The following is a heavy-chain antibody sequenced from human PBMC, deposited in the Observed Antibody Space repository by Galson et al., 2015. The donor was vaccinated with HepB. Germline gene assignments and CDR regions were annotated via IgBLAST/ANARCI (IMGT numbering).Heavy chain of an antibody. CDR1: GFTFSSYA. Sequence: SLRLSCAASGFTFSSYAMHWVRQAPGKGLEWVAVISYDGSNKYYADSVKGRFTISRDNSKNTLYLQMNSLRAEDTAVYYCARDSSREKLLWFGESYWYFDLWGRGTLVTVSS. CDR2: ISYDGSNK. D-gene: IGHD3-10*01. J-gene: IGHJ2*01. CDR3: ARDSSREKLLWFGESYWYFDL. V-gene: IGHV3-30*04.